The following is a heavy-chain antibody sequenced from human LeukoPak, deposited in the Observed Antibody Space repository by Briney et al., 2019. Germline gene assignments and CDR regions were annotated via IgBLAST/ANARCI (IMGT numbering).Heavy chain of an antibody. J-gene: IGHJ4*02. CDR3: ARHKRGGYYYDSSGYYKVRKYYFDY. D-gene: IGHD3-22*01. CDR1: GGSISSYY. V-gene: IGHV4-59*08. CDR2: IHYTGST. Sequence: SETLSLTCTVSGGSISSYYWSWIRQSPGKGLECIGYIHYTGSTNYNPSLKSRVTISVETSKNQFSLKLSSVTAADTAVYYCARHKRGGYYYDSSGYYKVRKYYFDYWGQGTLVTVSS.